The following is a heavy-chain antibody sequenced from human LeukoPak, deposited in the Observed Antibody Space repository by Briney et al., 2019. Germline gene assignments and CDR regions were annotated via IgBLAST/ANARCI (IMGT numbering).Heavy chain of an antibody. J-gene: IGHJ5*02. Sequence: GESLKISCKGSGYRFTIYWIGWVRQMPGRGLEWIGIIYPGDSDIRYSPSFQGQVNISADKSISTAYLQWSSLKASDTAMYYCARRDGGYCSTTSCYRFDPWGQGTLVTVSS. V-gene: IGHV5-51*01. D-gene: IGHD2-2*02. CDR3: ARRDGGYCSTTSCYRFDP. CDR2: IYPGDSDI. CDR1: GYRFTIYW.